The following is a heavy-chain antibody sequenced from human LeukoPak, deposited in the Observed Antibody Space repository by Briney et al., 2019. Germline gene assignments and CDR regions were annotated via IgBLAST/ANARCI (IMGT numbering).Heavy chain of an antibody. J-gene: IGHJ6*03. D-gene: IGHD3-22*01. V-gene: IGHV4-34*01. CDR1: GGSFSGYY. Sequence: SETLSLTCAVYGGSFSGYYWSWIRQPPGKGLEWIGEINHSGSTNYNPSLKSRVTISVDTSKNQFSLKLSSVTAADTAVYYCARQRKLNYYDSSGSSLYYYYYYMDVWGKGTTVTISS. CDR3: ARQRKLNYYDSSGSSLYYYYYYMDV. CDR2: INHSGST.